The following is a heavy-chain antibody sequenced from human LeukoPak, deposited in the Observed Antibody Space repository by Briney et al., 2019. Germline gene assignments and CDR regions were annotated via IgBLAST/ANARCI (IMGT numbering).Heavy chain of an antibody. CDR1: GFTFDDYT. V-gene: IGHV3-43*01. CDR2: ISWDGGIT. D-gene: IGHD5-24*01. J-gene: IGHJ4*02. CDR3: AKDGRWLQLKGEYYFDY. Sequence: GGSLRPSCAASGFTFDDYTMHWVRHAPGKGLEWVSLISWDGGITYYADSVKGRFTISRDNSKNSLYLQMNSLRTEDTALYYCAKDGRWLQLKGEYYFDYWGQGTLVTVSS.